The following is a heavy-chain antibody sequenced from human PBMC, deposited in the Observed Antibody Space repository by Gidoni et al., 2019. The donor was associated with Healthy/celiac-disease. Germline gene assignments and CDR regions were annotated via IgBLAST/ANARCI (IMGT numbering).Heavy chain of an antibody. V-gene: IGHV3-64D*06. J-gene: IGHJ4*02. D-gene: IGHD5-12*01. CDR2: ISSNGGST. Sequence: EVKLAESGEGLVQPGGYLRLPSSSSGLSFSSYARHWVRQAPGKGLEYVSSISSNGGSTYYADSVKGRFTISRDNSKNTLYLQMSSLRAEDTAVYYCVKGGVKRWLQQFDYWGQGTLVTVSS. CDR3: VKGGVKRWLQQFDY. CDR1: GLSFSSYA.